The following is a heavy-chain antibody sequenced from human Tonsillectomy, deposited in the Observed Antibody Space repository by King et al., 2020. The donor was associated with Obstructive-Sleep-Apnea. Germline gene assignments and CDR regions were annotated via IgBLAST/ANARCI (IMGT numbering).Heavy chain of an antibody. D-gene: IGHD2-2*01. CDR1: GFTFSSYW. CDR3: ARDAYCSSTSCYAGWFDP. V-gene: IGHV3-7*03. CDR2: IKQDGSEK. J-gene: IGHJ5*02. Sequence: VQLVESGGGLVQRGGSLRLSCAASGFTFSSYWMSWVRQAPGKGLEWLANIKQDGSEKYYVDSVKGRFTISRDNTKNSLYLQMNSLRAEDTAVYYCARDAYCSSTSCYAGWFDPWGQGPLVTVSA.